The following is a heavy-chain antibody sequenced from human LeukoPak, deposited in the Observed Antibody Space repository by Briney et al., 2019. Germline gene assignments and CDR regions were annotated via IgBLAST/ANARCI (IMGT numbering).Heavy chain of an antibody. CDR1: GYTFTTYD. V-gene: IGHV1-8*01. CDR3: ARGPNKSDGGNSGSARFDP. D-gene: IGHD4-23*01. J-gene: IGHJ5*02. CDR2: MNPNSGNT. Sequence: ASVKVSCKASGYTFTTYDINWVRQATGQGLEWMGWMNPNSGNTGYAQKFQGRVTMTRNTSISTAYMELRSLGSEDTAVYYCARGPNKSDGGNSGSARFDPWGQGTLVTVSS.